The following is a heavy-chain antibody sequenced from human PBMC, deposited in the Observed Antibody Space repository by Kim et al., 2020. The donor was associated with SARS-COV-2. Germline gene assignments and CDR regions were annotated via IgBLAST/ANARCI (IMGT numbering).Heavy chain of an antibody. CDR2: IKSKTDDETT. V-gene: IGHV3-15*01. CDR3: STVGGGLFDY. J-gene: IGHJ4*02. Sequence: GGSLRLSCAASGFTFSNAWMSWVRQAPGKGLEWVGRIKSKTDDETTDYAAPVKGRFTISRDDSKNTLYLQMNSLKTEDTAVYYCSTVGGGLFDYWGQGTLVTVSS. CDR1: GFTFSNAW. D-gene: IGHD3-16*01.